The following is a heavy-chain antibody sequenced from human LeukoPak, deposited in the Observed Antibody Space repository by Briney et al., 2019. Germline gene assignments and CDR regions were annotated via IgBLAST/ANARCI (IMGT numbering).Heavy chain of an antibody. CDR3: APAAIGGSYYGMDV. V-gene: IGHV3-21*01. Sequence: GGSLRLSCTASGFTFSNFAMNWVRQAPGKGLEWVSSISSSGSSYKYYSDSVKGRFTISRDNAKSSLYLQMNSLRAEDTAVYYCAPAAIGGSYYGMDVWGQGTTVTVSS. CDR2: ISSSGSSYK. J-gene: IGHJ6*02. D-gene: IGHD2-2*02. CDR1: GFTFSNFA.